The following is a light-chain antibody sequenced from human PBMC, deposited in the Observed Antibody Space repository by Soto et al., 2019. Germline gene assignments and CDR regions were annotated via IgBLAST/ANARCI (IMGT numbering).Light chain of an antibody. J-gene: IGKJ3*01. CDR1: QSVSSSY. V-gene: IGKV3-20*01. CDR2: GAS. CDR3: QQYGSSPGFT. Sequence: EMVLTRSPGTLSLSPGERDTLSCRASQSVSSSYLAWYQQKPGQAPRLLIYGASSRATGIPDRFSGSGSGTDFTLTISRLEPEDFAVYYCQQYGSSPGFTFGPGTKVHIK.